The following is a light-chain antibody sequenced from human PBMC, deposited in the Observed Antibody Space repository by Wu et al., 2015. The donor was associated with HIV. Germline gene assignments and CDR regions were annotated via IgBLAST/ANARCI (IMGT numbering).Light chain of an antibody. CDR1: QSVASF. Sequence: EIVLTQFPATLSLSSGERATLSCRASQSVASFLAWYQQKPGQAPRLLIYDASNRATGIPARFSGSGSGTDFTLTISSLEPEDFAVYYCQQRRYWPLYTFGQGTKLEIK. J-gene: IGKJ2*01. V-gene: IGKV3-11*01. CDR2: DAS. CDR3: QQRRYWPLYT.